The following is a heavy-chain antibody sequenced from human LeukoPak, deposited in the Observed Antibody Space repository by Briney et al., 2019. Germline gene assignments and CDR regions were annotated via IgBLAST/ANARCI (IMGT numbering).Heavy chain of an antibody. J-gene: IGHJ4*02. V-gene: IGHV3-23*01. CDR2: ISGSGGST. CDR1: GFTFSSYA. CDR3: AKALVGYFEWPGRYFDY. Sequence: GGSLRLSCAASGFTFSSYAMSWVRQAPGKGLEWVSAISGSGGSTYYADSVKGRFTISRDNSKNTLYLQMNSLRAEDTAVYYCAKALVGYFEWPGRYFDYWGQGTLVTVSS. D-gene: IGHD3-9*01.